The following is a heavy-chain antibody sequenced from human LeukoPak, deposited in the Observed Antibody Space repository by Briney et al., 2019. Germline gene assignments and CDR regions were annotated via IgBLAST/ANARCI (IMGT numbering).Heavy chain of an antibody. CDR3: ARYCSSTSCYLLTGSPSDRSSRRTDAFDI. V-gene: IGHV3-11*03. Sequence: GGSLRLSCAASGFTFSNFYMSWIRQAPGKGLEWVSFISSASTYTNFADSVKGRFTVSRDNAKNSLFLQMNSLRSDDTAVYYCARYCSSTSCYLLTGSPSDRSSRRTDAFDIWGQGTMVTVSS. CDR1: GFTFSNFY. J-gene: IGHJ3*02. CDR2: ISSASTYT. D-gene: IGHD2-2*01.